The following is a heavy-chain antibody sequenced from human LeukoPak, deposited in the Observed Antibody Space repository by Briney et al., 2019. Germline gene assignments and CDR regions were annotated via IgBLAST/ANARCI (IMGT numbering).Heavy chain of an antibody. J-gene: IGHJ4*02. CDR3: AKGYSSGWYLAGLDY. D-gene: IGHD6-19*01. CDR1: GFTFDDYA. V-gene: IGHV3-9*01. CDR2: ISWDSGSI. Sequence: SLRLSCAASGFTFDDYAMHWVRQAPGKGLEWVSGISWDSGSIGYADSVKGRFTISRDNAKNSLYLQMNSLRAEDTALYYCAKGYSSGWYLAGLDYWGQETLVTVSS.